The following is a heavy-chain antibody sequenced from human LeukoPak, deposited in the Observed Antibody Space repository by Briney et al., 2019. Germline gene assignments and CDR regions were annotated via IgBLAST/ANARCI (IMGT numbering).Heavy chain of an antibody. CDR2: MNPNTGNT. CDR3: ARARDCSGGGCYGYFQH. CDR1: GYTFPSYD. D-gene: IGHD2-15*01. V-gene: IGHV1-8*01. J-gene: IGHJ1*01. Sequence: ASVKVSCKASGYTFPSYDINWVRQATGQGLEWMGWMNPNTGNTGYAQKFQGRVTMTRNTSISTAYMELSSLRSADTAVYYCARARDCSGGGCYGYFQHWGQGTLVTVSS.